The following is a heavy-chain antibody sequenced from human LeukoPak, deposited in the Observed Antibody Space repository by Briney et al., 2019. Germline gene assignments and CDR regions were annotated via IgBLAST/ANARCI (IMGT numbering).Heavy chain of an antibody. CDR1: GGTFSSYA. J-gene: IGHJ4*02. V-gene: IGHV1-69*04. CDR2: IIPILGIA. CDR3: ARKAMVRELSPMDY. Sequence: SVKVSCKASGGTFSSYAISWVRQAPGQGLEWMGRIIPILGIANYAQKFQGRVTITADKSTSTAYMELRSLRSDDTAVYYCARKAMVRELSPMDYWGQGTLVTVSS. D-gene: IGHD3-10*01.